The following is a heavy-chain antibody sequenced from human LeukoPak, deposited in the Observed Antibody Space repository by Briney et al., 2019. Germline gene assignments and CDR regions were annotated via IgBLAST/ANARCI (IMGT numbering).Heavy chain of an antibody. V-gene: IGHV1-18*01. Sequence: ASVKVSCKSSGYSFTSYGISCVRRAPGQGLEWMGWISAYNGNTNYAQKLQGRVTMTTDTSTSTAYMELSSLRSEDTAVSYCAGRQAGSGVIDYWGQGTLVTVSP. CDR1: GYSFTSYG. CDR2: ISAYNGNT. D-gene: IGHD3-3*01. J-gene: IGHJ4*02. CDR3: AGRQAGSGVIDY.